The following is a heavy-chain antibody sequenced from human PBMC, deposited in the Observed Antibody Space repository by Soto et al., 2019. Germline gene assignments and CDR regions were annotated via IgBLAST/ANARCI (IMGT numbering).Heavy chain of an antibody. Sequence: TLSLTCTVSGCSISSGGYYWSWIRQHPGKGLEWIGYIYYSGSTYYNPSLKSRVTISVDTSKNQFSLKLSSVTAADTAVYYCARSKVAFNWFDPWGQGTLVTVSS. CDR3: ARSKVAFNWFDP. D-gene: IGHD2-15*01. J-gene: IGHJ5*02. CDR2: IYYSGST. V-gene: IGHV4-31*03. CDR1: GCSISSGGYY.